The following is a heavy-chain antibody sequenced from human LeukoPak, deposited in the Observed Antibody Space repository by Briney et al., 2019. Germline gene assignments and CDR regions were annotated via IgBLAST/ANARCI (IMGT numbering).Heavy chain of an antibody. J-gene: IGHJ5*02. CDR1: GGTFSSYA. D-gene: IGHD6-13*01. CDR3: AREERQQLVGLGFDP. CDR2: ISPILGIA. V-gene: IGHV1-69*04. Sequence: SVKVSCKASGGTFSSYAISWVRQAPGQGLEWMGRISPILGIANYAQKFQGRVTITADKSTSTAYMELSSLRSEDTAVYYCAREERQQLVGLGFDPWGQGTLVTVSS.